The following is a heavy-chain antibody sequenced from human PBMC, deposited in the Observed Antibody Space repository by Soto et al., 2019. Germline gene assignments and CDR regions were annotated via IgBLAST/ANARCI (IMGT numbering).Heavy chain of an antibody. CDR2: IDPSDSYT. Sequence: PGESLKISCKGSGYSFTSYWISWVRQMPGKGLEWMGRIDPSDSYTNYSPSFQGHVTISADKSISTAYLQWSSLRASDTAMYYCASGFPETTYGHDAFDIWGQGTMVTVS. CDR1: GYSFTSYW. J-gene: IGHJ3*02. CDR3: ASGFPETTYGHDAFDI. D-gene: IGHD2-2*03. V-gene: IGHV5-10-1*01.